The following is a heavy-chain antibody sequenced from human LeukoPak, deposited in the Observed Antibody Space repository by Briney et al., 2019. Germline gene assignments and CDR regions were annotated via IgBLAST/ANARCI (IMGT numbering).Heavy chain of an antibody. J-gene: IGHJ4*02. V-gene: IGHV4-39*07. Sequence: SGTLSLTCTVSGGSISSSSYYWGWIRQPPGKGLEWIGSIYYSGSTYYNPSLKSRVTISVDTSKNQFSLKLSSVTAADTAVYYCARDYYGSGSHDYWGQGTLVTVSS. D-gene: IGHD3-10*01. CDR1: GGSISSSSYY. CDR3: ARDYYGSGSHDY. CDR2: IYYSGST.